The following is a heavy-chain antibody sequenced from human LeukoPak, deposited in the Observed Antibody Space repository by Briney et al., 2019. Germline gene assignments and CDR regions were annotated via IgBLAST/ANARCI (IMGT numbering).Heavy chain of an antibody. CDR2: IYTSRSP. CDR1: GYSISSDYY. CDR3: AREDGRRSGWYSSVAFDI. J-gene: IGHJ3*02. Sequence: ASETLSLTCTVSGYSISSDYYWTWIRQPAGKGLQWIERIYTSRSPNYNPSLKSRDTISLDPSKNQFSLRLRSVTAADPAVYYCAREDGRRSGWYSSVAFDIWGQGAMVTVSS. V-gene: IGHV4-61*02. D-gene: IGHD6-19*01.